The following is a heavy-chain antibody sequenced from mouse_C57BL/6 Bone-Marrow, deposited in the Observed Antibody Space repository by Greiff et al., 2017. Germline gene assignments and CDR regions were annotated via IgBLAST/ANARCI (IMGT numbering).Heavy chain of an antibody. J-gene: IGHJ4*01. CDR1: GYSFTSYW. V-gene: IGHV1-64*01. CDR2: IHPNSGST. CDR3: ERVYCYCHLYAIDD. D-gene: IGHD2-12*01. Sequence: QVQLQQPGAELVKPGASVKMSCKASGYSFTSYWIHWVKQRPGKGLEWIGMIHPNSGSTNYNEKFKSKATLTVDKSSSTAYMQLSSLRSEDYAVYFCERVYCYCHLYAIDDWGEGTSLTVSS.